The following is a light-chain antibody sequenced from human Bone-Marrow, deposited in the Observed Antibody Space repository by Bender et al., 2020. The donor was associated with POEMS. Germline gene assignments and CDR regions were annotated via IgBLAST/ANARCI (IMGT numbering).Light chain of an antibody. V-gene: IGLV2-8*01. J-gene: IGLJ2*01. CDR3: CSYAGSLRI. Sequence: QSALTQPPSASGSPGQSVTISCTGTSSDVGGYSYVSWYQQHPGKAPKVMIYEVTKRPSGVPDRFSGSKSGNTASLTVSGLQAEDEADYYCCSYAGSLRIFGGGTKVTVL. CDR1: SSDVGGYSY. CDR2: EVT.